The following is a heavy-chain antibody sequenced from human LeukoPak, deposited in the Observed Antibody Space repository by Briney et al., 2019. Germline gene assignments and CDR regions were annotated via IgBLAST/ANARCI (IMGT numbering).Heavy chain of an antibody. CDR1: GFTFRTYA. CDR2: ISGSGGST. CDR3: AKRYGGNSGAFDI. D-gene: IGHD4-23*01. J-gene: IGHJ3*02. V-gene: IGHV3-23*01. Sequence: GGSLRLSCAASGFTFRTYAMSWVRQAPGKGLEWVSAISGSGGSTYYADSVKGRFTISRDNSKNTLYLQMNSLRAEDTAVYYCAKRYGGNSGAFDIWGQGTMVTVSS.